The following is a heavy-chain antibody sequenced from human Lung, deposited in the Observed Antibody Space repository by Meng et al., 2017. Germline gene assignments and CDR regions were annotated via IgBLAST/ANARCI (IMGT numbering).Heavy chain of an antibody. Sequence: VPLQQWGAGLLNASETLSLSCFVSGGSFSDYYWSWIRQPPGKGLEWIGEINHSGCTNYNPSLESRATISVDTSQNNLSLKLSSVTAADSAVYYCARGPTTMAHDFDYWGQGTLVTVSS. V-gene: IGHV4-34*01. CDR2: INHSGCT. J-gene: IGHJ4*02. CDR1: GGSFSDYY. D-gene: IGHD4-11*01. CDR3: ARGPTTMAHDFDY.